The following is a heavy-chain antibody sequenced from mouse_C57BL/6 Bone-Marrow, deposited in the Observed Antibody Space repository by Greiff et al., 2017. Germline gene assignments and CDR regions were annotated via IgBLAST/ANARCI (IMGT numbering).Heavy chain of an antibody. D-gene: IGHD1-1*01. Sequence: QVQLKQPGTELVKPGASVKLSCKASGYTFTSYWMHWVKQRPGQGLEWIGNINPSNGGTNYTEKFKSKATLTVDKSSSTAYMQLSSLTSEDSAVYYCARGEGYGSRAWFAYWGQGTLVTVSA. CDR3: ARGEGYGSRAWFAY. J-gene: IGHJ3*01. V-gene: IGHV1-53*01. CDR1: GYTFTSYW. CDR2: INPSNGGT.